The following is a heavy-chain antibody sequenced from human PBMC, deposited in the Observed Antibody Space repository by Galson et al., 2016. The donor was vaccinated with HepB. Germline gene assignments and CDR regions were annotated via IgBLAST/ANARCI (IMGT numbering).Heavy chain of an antibody. CDR2: ISGSAGST. Sequence: SLRLSRAASGFSFSDYAMGWVRQAPGKGLEWVAAISGSAGSTFYADSVQGRFTISRDNSDNTLYLQMNTLRAEDTAVYYCAKDIGVTRPRGFDSWGQGVPVSVSS. CDR3: AKDIGVTRPRGFDS. J-gene: IGHJ4*02. D-gene: IGHD2-2*01. CDR1: GFSFSDYA. V-gene: IGHV3-23*01.